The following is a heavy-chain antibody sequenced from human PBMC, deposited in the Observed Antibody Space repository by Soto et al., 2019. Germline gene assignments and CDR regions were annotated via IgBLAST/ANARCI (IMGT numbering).Heavy chain of an antibody. CDR2: IYYIGST. CDR1: GGSLSSSSW. CDR3: VHHGGDPYYHDF. V-gene: IGHV4-4*02. D-gene: IGHD4-17*01. J-gene: IGHJ4*02. Sequence: QVQLQESGPGLVNPSGTLSLTCAVSGGSLSSSSWWSWVRQPPGKDLEWLGEIYYIGSTKYNPSRNSRVTISADQSKNDFSLRLSSVTAADTAVYYCVHHGGDPYYHDFWGQGMLVTVSS.